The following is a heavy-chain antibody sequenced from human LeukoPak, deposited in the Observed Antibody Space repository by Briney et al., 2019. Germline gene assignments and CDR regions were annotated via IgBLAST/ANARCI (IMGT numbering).Heavy chain of an antibody. CDR3: AKGYASGSYYFDY. CDR1: GFTFSSYA. Sequence: GGSLRLSCAASGFTFSSYAMSWVRQAPGKGLQWVAGIGGSGATIYYADSVKGRFTISRDNSKNTQYPQMNSLRAEDTAVYYCAKGYASGSYYFDYWGQGTLVTVSS. J-gene: IGHJ4*02. D-gene: IGHD3-10*01. V-gene: IGHV3-23*01. CDR2: IGGSGATI.